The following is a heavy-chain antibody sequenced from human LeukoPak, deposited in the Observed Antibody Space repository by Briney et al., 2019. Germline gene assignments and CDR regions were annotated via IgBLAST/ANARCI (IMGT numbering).Heavy chain of an antibody. CDR3: ARLGGCTTTTCYVHWFDP. CDR1: GGSFSDYY. D-gene: IGHD2-2*01. V-gene: IGHV4-59*01. CDR2: IYYSGST. Sequence: PSETLSLTCAVYGGSFSDYYWSWIRQPPGKGLEWIGFIYYSGSTNYNPSLKSRVTISVDTSKNQFSLKLTSVTAADTAVYYCARLGGCTTTTCYVHWFDPWGQGTLVTVSS. J-gene: IGHJ5*02.